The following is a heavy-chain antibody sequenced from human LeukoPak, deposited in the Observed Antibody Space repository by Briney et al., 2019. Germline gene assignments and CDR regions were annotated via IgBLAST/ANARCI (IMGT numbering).Heavy chain of an antibody. V-gene: IGHV4-4*02. D-gene: IGHD6-13*01. J-gene: IGHJ4*02. CDR1: GDSINSLDL. Sequence: SGTLSLTCTVSGDSINSLDLWSWVRQPPGKGLEWIGEMYLSGTTHSNPSVKSRVTISIDKSKNQFSLKLSSVTAADTAVYYCARGPWQQLVQWPVRYYFDYWGQGTLVTVSS. CDR3: ARGPWQQLVQWPVRYYFDY. CDR2: MYLSGTT.